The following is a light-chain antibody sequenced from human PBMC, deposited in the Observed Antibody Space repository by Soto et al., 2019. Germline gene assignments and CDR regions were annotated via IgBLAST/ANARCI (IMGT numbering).Light chain of an antibody. CDR1: NIGNKR. CDR2: YDS. CDR3: QVWDIMTDNYV. V-gene: IGLV3-21*04. Sequence: SYELTQSPSVSVAPEKTATITCGGNNIGNKRVHWYRQKPGQAPVLLISYDSDRPSGIPERFSGSNSGNTATLTISRVEAGDEADYYCQVWDIMTDNYVFGSGTKFTVL. J-gene: IGLJ1*01.